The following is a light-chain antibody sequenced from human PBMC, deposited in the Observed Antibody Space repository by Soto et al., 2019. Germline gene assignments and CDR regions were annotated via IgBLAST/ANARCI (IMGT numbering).Light chain of an antibody. V-gene: IGKV1-39*01. Sequence: DIQMTQSPSSLSASVGDRVTISCRASQSIARYLSWYQQKVGKAPQLLISAASSLQSGVPSRFSGSGSRTDFTLTISSLQPEDFATYYCQQSFTTPWTFGQGTKVEIK. CDR1: QSIARY. CDR2: AAS. J-gene: IGKJ1*01. CDR3: QQSFTTPWT.